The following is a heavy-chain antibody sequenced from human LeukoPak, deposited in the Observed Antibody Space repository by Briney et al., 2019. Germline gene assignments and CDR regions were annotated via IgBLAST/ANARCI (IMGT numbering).Heavy chain of an antibody. J-gene: IGHJ3*02. D-gene: IGHD2-15*01. V-gene: IGHV3-33*01. CDR2: IWYDGSNK. Sequence: GGSLRLSCAASGFTFSSYGMHWVRQAPGKGLEWVAVIWYDGSNKYHADSVKGRFTISRDNSKNTLYLQMNSLRAEDTAVYYCARSMVVVAARDAFDIWGQGTMVTVSS. CDR1: GFTFSSYG. CDR3: ARSMVVVAARDAFDI.